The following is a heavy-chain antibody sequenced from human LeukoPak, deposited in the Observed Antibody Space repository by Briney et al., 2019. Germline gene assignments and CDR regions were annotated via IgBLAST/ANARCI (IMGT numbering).Heavy chain of an antibody. CDR2: ISSSSYI. CDR1: GFTFSSYS. J-gene: IGHJ4*02. Sequence: GGSLRLSCAASGFTFSSYSMNWVRQAPGKGLEWVSSISSSSYIYYADSVKGRFTISRDNAKNSLYLQMNSLRAEDTAVYYCARDLDGYYDSSARGNYWGQGTLVTVSS. CDR3: ARDLDGYYDSSARGNY. D-gene: IGHD3-22*01. V-gene: IGHV3-21*01.